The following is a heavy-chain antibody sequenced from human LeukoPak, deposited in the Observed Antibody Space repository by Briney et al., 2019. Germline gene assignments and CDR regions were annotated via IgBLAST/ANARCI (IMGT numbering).Heavy chain of an antibody. CDR3: AREVIKPGDSDGFDL. V-gene: IGHV4-30-4*08. J-gene: IGHJ3*01. Sequence: SETLSLTCTVSGGSISSANHFWSWVRQSPGEGLEWIGYIHYDGRAHYNPSIKSRVSMSIDMSKNQFSLSLSSVTAADTAIYYCAREVIKPGDSDGFDLWGQGTMVSVSS. CDR2: IHYDGRA. D-gene: IGHD1-14*01. CDR1: GGSISSANHF.